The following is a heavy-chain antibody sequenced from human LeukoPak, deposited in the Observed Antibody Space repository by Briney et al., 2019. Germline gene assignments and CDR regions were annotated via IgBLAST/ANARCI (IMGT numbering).Heavy chain of an antibody. D-gene: IGHD3-16*02. Sequence: ASVKVSCKASGGTFSSYAISWVRQAPGQGLEWMGRIIPILGIANYAQKFQGRVTITADKSTSTAYMELSSLRSEDTAVYYCARDTLYDYVWGSYRYFDYWGQGTLVTVSS. CDR2: IIPILGIA. CDR1: GGTFSSYA. J-gene: IGHJ4*02. V-gene: IGHV1-69*04. CDR3: ARDTLYDYVWGSYRYFDY.